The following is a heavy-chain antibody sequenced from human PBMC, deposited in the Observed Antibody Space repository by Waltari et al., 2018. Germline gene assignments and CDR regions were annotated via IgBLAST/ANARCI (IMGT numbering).Heavy chain of an antibody. CDR1: GFTFSSYA. D-gene: IGHD3-3*01. CDR2: ISGSGGST. Sequence: EVQLLESGGGLVQPGGSLRLSCAASGFTFSSYAMSWVRQAPGKGLEWVSAISGSGGSTYYAESVKGRFTISRDNSKNTLYLQMNSLRAEDTAVYYCAKDLSYYDFWSGYRALGDGHWFDPWGQGTLVTVSS. J-gene: IGHJ5*02. V-gene: IGHV3-23*01. CDR3: AKDLSYYDFWSGYRALGDGHWFDP.